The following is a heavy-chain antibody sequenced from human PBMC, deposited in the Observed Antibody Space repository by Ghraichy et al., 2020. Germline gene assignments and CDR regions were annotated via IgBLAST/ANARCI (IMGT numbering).Heavy chain of an antibody. CDR2: INWNSGKM. Sequence: GGSLRLSCAASGFTFDDYPMHWVRQAPGKGLEWVSGINWNSGKMGYADSVKGRFTISRDNAKNSLYLQMNSLRAEDTALYYCVKDGSSGYSSTWFGHWGQGTLVTVSS. CDR3: VKDGSSGYSSTWFGH. CDR1: GFTFDDYP. V-gene: IGHV3-9*01. J-gene: IGHJ5*02. D-gene: IGHD6-13*01.